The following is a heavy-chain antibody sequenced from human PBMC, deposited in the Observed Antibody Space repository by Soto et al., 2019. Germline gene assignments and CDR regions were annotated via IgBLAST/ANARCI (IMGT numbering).Heavy chain of an antibody. CDR2: IYWDDDK. Sequence: SRPTQVNPTKNLTLTCTFSGFSLSTSGVGVGWIRQPPGKALEWLALIYWDDDKRYSPSLRSRLTISKDTSKNQVVLTMTNMDPVDTATYYCIQSRCGGECIQYYASHYYYGMDVWGQGTTVTAP. D-gene: IGHD2-21*01. CDR3: IQSRCGGECIQYYASHYYYGMDV. J-gene: IGHJ6*02. V-gene: IGHV2-5*02. CDR1: GFSLSTSGVG.